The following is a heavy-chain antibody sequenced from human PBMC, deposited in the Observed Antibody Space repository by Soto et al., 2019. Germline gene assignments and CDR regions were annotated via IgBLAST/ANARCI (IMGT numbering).Heavy chain of an antibody. CDR3: ARGYCSSTSCYVDDAFDI. J-gene: IGHJ3*02. V-gene: IGHV1-2*04. CDR1: GYTFTGYY. CDR2: INPNSGGT. Sequence: QVQLVQSGAEVKKPGASVKVSCKASGYTFTGYYMHWVRQAPGQGLEWMGWINPNSGGTNYAQKCEGWVTMTRDTSISTACMELRRLRSDDTAVYYCARGYCSSTSCYVDDAFDIWGQGTMVTVSS. D-gene: IGHD2-2*01.